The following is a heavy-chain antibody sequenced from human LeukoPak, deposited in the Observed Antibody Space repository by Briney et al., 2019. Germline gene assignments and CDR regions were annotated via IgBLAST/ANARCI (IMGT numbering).Heavy chain of an antibody. J-gene: IGHJ4*02. V-gene: IGHV3-23*01. CDR1: GFTFSNYA. Sequence: GGSLRLSCAASGFTFSNYAMSWVRQAPGKGLEWVSAISGSGGSTYYADSVKGRFTISRDNSKNTLYLQMSSLRAEDTAVYYCARDYCTSTSCFDYWGQGTLVTVSS. CDR2: ISGSGGST. CDR3: ARDYCTSTSCFDY. D-gene: IGHD2-2*01.